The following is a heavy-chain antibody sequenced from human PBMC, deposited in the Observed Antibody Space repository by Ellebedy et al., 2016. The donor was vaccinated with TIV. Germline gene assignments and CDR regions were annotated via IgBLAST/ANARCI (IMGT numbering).Heavy chain of an antibody. D-gene: IGHD6-13*01. CDR2: IRSKAYGGTT. CDR3: TRDLTTLAAAGTGIYYYTMDV. J-gene: IGHJ6*02. V-gene: IGHV3-49*04. CDR1: GFTFGDYA. Sequence: GESLKISXTASGFTFGDYAMSWVRQAPGKGLEWVSFIRSKAYGGTTEYAASVKGRFTISRDDSKSIAYLQMNSQKAEDTAVYYCTRDLTTLAAAGTGIYYYTMDVWGQGTTVTVSS.